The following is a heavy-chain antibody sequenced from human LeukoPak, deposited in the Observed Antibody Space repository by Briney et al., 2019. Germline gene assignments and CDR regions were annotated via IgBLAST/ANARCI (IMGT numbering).Heavy chain of an antibody. CDR1: GFTFDVYA. CDR2: ISWNSGSI. CDR3: AKDEESIAAAGKGPPD. V-gene: IGHV3-9*01. J-gene: IGHJ4*02. D-gene: IGHD6-13*01. Sequence: GRSLRLSCAASGFTFDVYAMHWVRQAPGKGLEWVSGISWNSGSIGYADSVKGRFTISRDNAKNSLYLQMNSLRAEDTALYYCAKDEESIAAAGKGPPDWGQGTLVTVSS.